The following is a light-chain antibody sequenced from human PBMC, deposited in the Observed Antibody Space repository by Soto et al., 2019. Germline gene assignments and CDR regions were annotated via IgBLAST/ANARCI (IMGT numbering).Light chain of an antibody. V-gene: IGKV1-39*01. CDR1: QSISSY. CDR3: QQSYSTPYT. J-gene: IGKJ2*01. CDR2: AAS. Sequence: DIQVTQSPSSLSASVGDRVTITCRASQSISSYLNWYQQKPGKAPKLLIYAASSLQSGVPSRFSGSGSGTDFTLGISSLQPEDFTTYYCQQSYSTPYTFGQGTKLEIK.